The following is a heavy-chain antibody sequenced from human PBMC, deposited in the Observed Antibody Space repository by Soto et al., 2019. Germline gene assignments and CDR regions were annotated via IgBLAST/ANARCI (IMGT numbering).Heavy chain of an antibody. CDR3: ARLRFLEWDAFDI. D-gene: IGHD3-3*01. CDR2: IYPGDSDT. V-gene: IGHV5-51*01. Sequence: SLKISCKGSGYSFTSYWIGWVRQMPGKGLEWMGIIYPGDSDTRYSPSFQGQVTISADKSISTAYLQWSSLKASDTAMYYCARLRFLEWDAFDIWGQGTMVTVSS. CDR1: GYSFTSYW. J-gene: IGHJ3*02.